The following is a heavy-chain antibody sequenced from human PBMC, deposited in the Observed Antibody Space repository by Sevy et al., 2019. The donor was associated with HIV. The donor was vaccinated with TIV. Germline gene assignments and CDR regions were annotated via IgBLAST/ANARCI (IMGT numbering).Heavy chain of an antibody. J-gene: IGHJ4*02. CDR1: GFSFSGYG. V-gene: IGHV3-33*01. D-gene: IGHD6-19*01. CDR2: IWYDASNK. Sequence: GGSPRLSCAASGFSFSGYGMHWVRQVPVKGLEWVVIIWYDASNKDYVDSVKGRFTISRDNSKKTLYLQMNSLRAEDTAVYYCAREGIAVAGIGYYFDYWGQGTLVTVSS. CDR3: AREGIAVAGIGYYFDY.